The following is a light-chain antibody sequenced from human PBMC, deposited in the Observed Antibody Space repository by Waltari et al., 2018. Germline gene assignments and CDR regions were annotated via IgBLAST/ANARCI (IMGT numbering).Light chain of an antibody. J-gene: IGKJ2*01. V-gene: IGKV1-27*01. Sequence: DIQLTQSPSSLSASVGDRDTITCQLSQGISSYLNWCRQKPGKVPKLLIYSASNLQSGAPSRFSRSGYGTDFTLTSSSLQPEDVATYYGERTYNALYTSGQGTKLEIK. CDR2: SAS. CDR1: QGISSY. CDR3: ERTYNALYT.